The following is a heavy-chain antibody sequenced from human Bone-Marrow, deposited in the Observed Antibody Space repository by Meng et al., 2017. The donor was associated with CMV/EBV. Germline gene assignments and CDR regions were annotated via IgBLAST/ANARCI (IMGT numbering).Heavy chain of an antibody. D-gene: IGHD6-13*01. V-gene: IGHV4-34*01. CDR2: INHTGRT. CDR1: GGSFSGYY. J-gene: IGHJ6*02. CDR3: ATRIAAAGSVSVDV. Sequence: SETLSLTCAVYGGSFSGYYWSWIRQPPEKGLEWIGEINHTGRTKYNPPLKSRVTISVDTSKNQFSLKLSSVTAADTAVYYCATRIAAAGSVSVDVWGQGNTVTVSS.